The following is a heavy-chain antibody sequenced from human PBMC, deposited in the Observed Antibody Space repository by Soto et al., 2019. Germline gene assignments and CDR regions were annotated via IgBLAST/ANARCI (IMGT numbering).Heavy chain of an antibody. CDR3: ARGGGDGPPNWNRRLLRLGNWFDP. J-gene: IGHJ5*02. V-gene: IGHV6-1*01. CDR2: TYYRSKWYN. Sequence: SQTLSLTCAISGDSVSSNSAAWNWIRQSPSRGLEWLGRTYYRSKWYNDYAVSVKSRITINPDTSKNQFSLQLNSVTPEDTAVYYCARGGGDGPPNWNRRLLRLGNWFDPWGQGTLVTVSS. D-gene: IGHD1-1*01. CDR1: GDSVSSNSAA.